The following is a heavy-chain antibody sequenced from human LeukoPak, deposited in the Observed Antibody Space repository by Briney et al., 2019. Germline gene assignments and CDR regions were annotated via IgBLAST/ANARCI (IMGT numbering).Heavy chain of an antibody. J-gene: IGHJ3*02. CDR1: GFTFSSYS. CDR2: ISSSSSYI. V-gene: IGHV3-21*01. Sequence: GESLRLSCAASGFTFSSYSMNWVRQAPGKGLEWVSSISSSSSYIYYADSVKGRFTISRDNAKNSLYLQMNSLRAEDTAVYYCARRWGHGGKDAFDIWGQGTMVTVSS. CDR3: ARRWGHGGKDAFDI. D-gene: IGHD4-23*01.